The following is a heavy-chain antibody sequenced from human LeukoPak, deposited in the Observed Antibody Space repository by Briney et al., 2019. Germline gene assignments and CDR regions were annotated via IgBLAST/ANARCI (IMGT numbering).Heavy chain of an antibody. CDR1: GYTFTDYY. CDR3: ARSYGDYGNYYYYMHD. Sequence: ASVKVSCKASGYTFTDYYMHWVRQAPGQGLEWMGRINPNSGGTNSAQKFQGRVTMTRDTSISTAYMELRSLRSDDTAVYYCARSYGDYGNYYYYMHDWGKGTTVTVSS. V-gene: IGHV1-2*06. CDR2: INPNSGGT. D-gene: IGHD4-17*01. J-gene: IGHJ6*03.